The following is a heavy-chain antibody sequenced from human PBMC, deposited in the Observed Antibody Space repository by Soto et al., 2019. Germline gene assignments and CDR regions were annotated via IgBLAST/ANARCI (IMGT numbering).Heavy chain of an antibody. Sequence: GGSLRLSCAASGFTFSSYAMHWVRQAPGKGLEWVAVISYDGSNKYYADSVKGRFTTSRDNSKNTLYLQMNSLRAEDTAVYYCARDPAPYSSGPSGGPWGQGTLVTVSS. CDR3: ARDPAPYSSGPSGGP. CDR2: ISYDGSNK. D-gene: IGHD6-19*01. V-gene: IGHV3-30-3*01. CDR1: GFTFSSYA. J-gene: IGHJ5*02.